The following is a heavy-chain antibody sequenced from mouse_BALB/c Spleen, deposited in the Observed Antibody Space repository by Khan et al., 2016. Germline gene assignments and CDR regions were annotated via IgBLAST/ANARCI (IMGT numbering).Heavy chain of an antibody. CDR1: GYTFTSYW. D-gene: IGHD2-4*01. CDR2: IFPSDSYT. J-gene: IGHJ3*01. Sequence: QVQLQQSGAELVRPGASVKLSCKASGYTFTSYWINWMKQRPGQGLEWIGNIFPSDSYTNYNQKFKDKATLTVDKSSSTAYMQLSSPTSEDSAIYYCTRGESTMIRGFAYWGQGTRVTVSA. CDR3: TRGESTMIRGFAY. V-gene: IGHV1-69*02.